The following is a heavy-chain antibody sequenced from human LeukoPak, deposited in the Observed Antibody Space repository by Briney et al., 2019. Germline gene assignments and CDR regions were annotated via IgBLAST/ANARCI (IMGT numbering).Heavy chain of an antibody. Sequence: GGSLRLSCAASGFTFGSYSMNWVRQAPGKGLEWVSSISSSSSYIYYADSVKGRFTISRDNAKNSLYLQMNSLRAEDTAVYYCAREGWDSGYPFDYWGQGTLATVSS. J-gene: IGHJ4*02. D-gene: IGHD3-22*01. CDR3: AREGWDSGYPFDY. V-gene: IGHV3-21*01. CDR2: ISSSSSYI. CDR1: GFTFGSYS.